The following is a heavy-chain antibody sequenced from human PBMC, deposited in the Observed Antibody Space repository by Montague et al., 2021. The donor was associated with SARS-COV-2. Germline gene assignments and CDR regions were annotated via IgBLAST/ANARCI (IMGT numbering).Heavy chain of an antibody. CDR3: ARVGWELRVGDYFFDY. Sequence: SETLSLTCTVSGCPISPYYCSCFRQPPGKRLVWFVNIYYTGSTTXNSPRKSRLPISVDTSENKFSLQVTSVAPADTAVYYCARVGWELRVGDYFFDYWGQGTLVTVSS. CDR2: IYYTGST. CDR1: GCPISPYY. V-gene: IGHV4-59*01. D-gene: IGHD1-26*01. J-gene: IGHJ4*02.